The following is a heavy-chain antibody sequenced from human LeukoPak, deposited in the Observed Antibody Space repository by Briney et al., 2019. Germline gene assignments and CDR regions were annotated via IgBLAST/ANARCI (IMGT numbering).Heavy chain of an antibody. CDR3: ARDLRIAARPFSCGFDP. CDR2: INPNSGGT. V-gene: IGHV1-2*02. Sequence: GASVKVSCKASGYTFTGYYMHWVRQAPGQGLEWMGWINPNSGGTNYAQKFQGRVTMTRDTSISTAYTELSRLRSDDTAVYYCARDLRIAARPFSCGFDPWGQGTLVTVSS. CDR1: GYTFTGYY. J-gene: IGHJ5*02. D-gene: IGHD6-6*01.